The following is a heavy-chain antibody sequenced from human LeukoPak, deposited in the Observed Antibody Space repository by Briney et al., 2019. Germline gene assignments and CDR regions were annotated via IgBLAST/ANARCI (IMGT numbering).Heavy chain of an antibody. CDR1: GFTFSSFW. J-gene: IGHJ4*02. CDR2: INSDGSTT. CDR3: ARGGYGAHMG. V-gene: IGHV3-74*01. D-gene: IGHD5-18*01. Sequence: GGSLRLSCAASGFTFSSFWMHWVRQPPGKGLVWVSGINSDGSTTGYADSVKGRFTISRDNAKSTVHLQMNSLRAEDTAVYYCARGGYGAHMGWGQGTLVTISS.